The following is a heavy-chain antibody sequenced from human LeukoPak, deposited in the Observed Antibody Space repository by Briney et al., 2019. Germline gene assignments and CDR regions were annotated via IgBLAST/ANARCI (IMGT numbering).Heavy chain of an antibody. CDR2: IIPIFGTA. CDR1: GGTFSSYA. Sequence: SVKVSCKASGGTFSSYAISWVRQAPGQGLEWMGGIIPIFGTANYAQKFQGRVTITTDESTSTAYMELSSLRSEDTAVYYCATASGSYGSPGAFDIWGQGTMVTVSS. J-gene: IGHJ3*02. V-gene: IGHV1-69*05. CDR3: ATASGSYGSPGAFDI. D-gene: IGHD1-26*01.